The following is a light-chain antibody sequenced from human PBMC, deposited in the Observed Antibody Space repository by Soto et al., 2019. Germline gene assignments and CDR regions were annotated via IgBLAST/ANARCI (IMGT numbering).Light chain of an antibody. V-gene: IGKV3-15*01. CDR2: GAS. CDR1: QSVGTY. J-gene: IGKJ1*01. Sequence: EIVMTQSPVTLSVSPGERATLSCKASQSVGTYLAWYQQKPGQAPRLLIYGASTRATGVPARFSGGGSGTDFTLTISSLQSEDFAIYHCQQYDNLPPWTFGQGTKVEIK. CDR3: QQYDNLPPWT.